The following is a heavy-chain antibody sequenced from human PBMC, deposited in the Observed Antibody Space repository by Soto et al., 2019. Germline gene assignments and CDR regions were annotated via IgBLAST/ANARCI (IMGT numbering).Heavy chain of an antibody. D-gene: IGHD6-25*01. Sequence: PETLSLTCTVSGGSISSYYWSWIRQPPGKGLEWIGYIYYSGSTNYNPSLKSRVTISVDTSKNQFSLKLSSVTVADTAVYYCARVAAWYYGMDVWGQGTTVTVSS. CDR3: ARVAAWYYGMDV. CDR1: GGSISSYY. J-gene: IGHJ6*02. V-gene: IGHV4-59*01. CDR2: IYYSGST.